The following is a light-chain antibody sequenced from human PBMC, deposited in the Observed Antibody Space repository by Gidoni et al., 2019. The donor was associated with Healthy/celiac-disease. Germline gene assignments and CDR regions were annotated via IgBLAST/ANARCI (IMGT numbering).Light chain of an antibody. J-gene: IGKJ2*01. CDR3: QQSYSTLMYT. CDR1: QSISSY. Sequence: DIQMTQSPSSLSASVGDRVTITCRASQSISSYLNWYQQKPGKAPKLLIYAASSLQSGVPSRFSGSGSVTDFTLTISSLPPEDFATYYCQQSYSTLMYTFGQGTKLEIK. V-gene: IGKV1-39*01. CDR2: AAS.